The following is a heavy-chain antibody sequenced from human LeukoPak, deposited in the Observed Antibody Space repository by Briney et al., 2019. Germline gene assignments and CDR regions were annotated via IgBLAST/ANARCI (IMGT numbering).Heavy chain of an antibody. D-gene: IGHD5-18*01. CDR1: GFTFSSYSM. Sequence: PGGSLRLSCAASGFTFSSYSMNWVRQPPGKGLEWIGEIYHSGSTNYNPSLKSRVTISVDKSKNQFSLKLSSVTAADTAVYYCARLRVRGYGYGPWEGPTWLDYWGQGTLVTVSS. CDR2: IYHSGST. V-gene: IGHV4-4*02. J-gene: IGHJ4*02. CDR3: ARLRVRGYGYGPWEGPTWLDY.